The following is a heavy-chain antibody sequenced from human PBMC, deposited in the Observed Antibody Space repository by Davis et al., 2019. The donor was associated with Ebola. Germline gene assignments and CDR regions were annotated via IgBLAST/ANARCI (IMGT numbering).Heavy chain of an antibody. D-gene: IGHD3-22*01. V-gene: IGHV3-30*18. CDR2: ISYDGSNK. Sequence: GESLKISCAASGFTFSSYGMHWVRQAPGKGLEWVAVISYDGSNKYYADSVKGRFTISRDNSKNTLYLQMNSLRAEDTAVYYCANGYYFDYWGQGTLVTVSS. CDR1: GFTFSSYG. CDR3: ANGYYFDY. J-gene: IGHJ4*02.